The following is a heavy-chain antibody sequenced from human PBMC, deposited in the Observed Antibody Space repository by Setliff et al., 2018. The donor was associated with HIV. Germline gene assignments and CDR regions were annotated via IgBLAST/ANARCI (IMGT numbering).Heavy chain of an antibody. CDR3: ATVRVDHNWFDP. Sequence: PSETLSLTCAVYSDSLSGYQWTWIRQAPGKGLEWIGEINHRGSTIYNPSLKSRVTILVDTSKNEFSLKLASVTAADTAVYYCATVRVDHNWFDPWGQGTLVTSPQ. V-gene: IGHV4-34*01. J-gene: IGHJ5*02. CDR1: SDSLSGYQ. CDR2: INHRGST.